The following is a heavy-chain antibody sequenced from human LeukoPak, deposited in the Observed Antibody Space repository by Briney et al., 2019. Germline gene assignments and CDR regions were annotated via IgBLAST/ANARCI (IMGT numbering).Heavy chain of an antibody. CDR1: GFTFSSYS. J-gene: IGHJ3*01. CDR2: ISSSSSYI. CDR3: ARRGTPNAFDL. D-gene: IGHD3-16*01. V-gene: IGHV3-21*01. Sequence: GGSLRLSCAASGFTFSSYSMNWVRQAPGKGLEWVSSISSSSSYIYYADSVKGRFTISRDNSKNTMYLQMNNLRAEDTAVYYCARRGTPNAFDLWGQGTMVTVSS.